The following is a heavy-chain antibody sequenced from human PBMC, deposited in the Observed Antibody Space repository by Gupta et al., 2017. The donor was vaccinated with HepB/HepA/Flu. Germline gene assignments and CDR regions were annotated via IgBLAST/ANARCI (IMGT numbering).Heavy chain of an antibody. CDR3: SVSLDY. Sequence: EVQVVESGGALVQPGGSLRLSCAASGFPFSRYWMDWVRQAPGKGLEWVANIRQDGSEKYYVDSVKGRFTISRDNAKNSLYLQMDSLRAEDTAVYYCSVSLDYWGQGTLVTVSS. CDR1: GFPFSRYW. V-gene: IGHV3-7*01. CDR2: IRQDGSEK. J-gene: IGHJ4*02.